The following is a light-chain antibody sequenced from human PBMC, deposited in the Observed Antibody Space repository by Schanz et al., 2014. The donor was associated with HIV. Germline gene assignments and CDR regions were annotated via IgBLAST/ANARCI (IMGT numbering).Light chain of an antibody. V-gene: IGKV1-39*01. J-gene: IGKJ1*01. CDR2: GAS. CDR1: QSISSY. Sequence: DIQMTQSPSSLSASVGDRVTITCRASQSISSYLNWYQHKPGKAPTLLIYGASSLRSGVPSRFSGSGSGTDFTLTINSLQPDDLATYFCQQYNSYPWTFGQGTKVE. CDR3: QQYNSYPWT.